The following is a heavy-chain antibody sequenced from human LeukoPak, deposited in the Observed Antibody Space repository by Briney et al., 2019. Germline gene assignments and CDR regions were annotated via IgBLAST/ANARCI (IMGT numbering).Heavy chain of an antibody. J-gene: IGHJ4*02. CDR1: GGPISSGSYF. CDR2: IYTSGST. Sequence: SQTLSLTCTVSGGPISSGSYFWSWIRQPAGKGLEWIGRIYTSGSTNSNPSLKSRVTISVDTSKNQFSLKLSSVTAADTAVYYCAREEANWGCLDYWGQGTLVTVSS. V-gene: IGHV4-61*02. D-gene: IGHD7-27*01. CDR3: AREEANWGCLDY.